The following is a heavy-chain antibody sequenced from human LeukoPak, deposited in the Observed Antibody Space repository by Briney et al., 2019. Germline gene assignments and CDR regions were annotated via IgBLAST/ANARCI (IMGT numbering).Heavy chain of an antibody. D-gene: IGHD3-9*01. V-gene: IGHV3-23*01. CDR2: ISGSGGST. J-gene: IGHJ6*03. CDR3: AKDGGEYYDILTGYYPRLYYMDV. CDR1: GFTFSTYG. Sequence: GGSLRLSCVASGFTFSTYGMSWVRQAPGKGLEWVSAISGSGGSTYYADSVKGRFTITRDNSKNTLYLQMNSLRAEDTAVYYCAKDGGEYYDILTGYYPRLYYMDVWGKGTTVTISS.